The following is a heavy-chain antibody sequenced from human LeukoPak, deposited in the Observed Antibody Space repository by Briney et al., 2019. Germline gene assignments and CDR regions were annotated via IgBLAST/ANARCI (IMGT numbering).Heavy chain of an antibody. CDR3: AREGGPTHYFDY. CDR1: GFTFSSYA. CDR2: ISYDGSDK. D-gene: IGHD2-15*01. V-gene: IGHV3-30-3*01. J-gene: IGHJ4*02. Sequence: GGSLRLSCVASGFTFSSYAMTWVRQAPGKGLEWVTVISYDGSDKYYADSVKGRFTISRDNSKNTLYLQMNSLRAEDTAVYYCAREGGPTHYFDYWGQGTLVTVSS.